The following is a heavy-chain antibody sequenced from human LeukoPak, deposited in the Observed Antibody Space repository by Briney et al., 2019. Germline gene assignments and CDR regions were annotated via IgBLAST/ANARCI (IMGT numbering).Heavy chain of an antibody. D-gene: IGHD3-10*01. Sequence: GESLKISCKGSGYTFTNYSIAWVRQMPGKGLEWMGIIYPGHSETTYSPSFQGQVTISADSSINTAYLQWSRLRASDTAMYYCARPQQGSAIFDYWGQGTLVTVSS. J-gene: IGHJ4*02. CDR1: GYTFTNYS. CDR3: ARPQQGSAIFDY. CDR2: IYPGHSET. V-gene: IGHV5-51*01.